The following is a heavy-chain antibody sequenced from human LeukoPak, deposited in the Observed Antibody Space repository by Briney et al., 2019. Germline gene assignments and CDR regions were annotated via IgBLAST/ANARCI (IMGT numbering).Heavy chain of an antibody. Sequence: RGSPRLFCAASGFTFSSYSTNWVRQAPGKGLEWVSSIRSSSADIYYADSVTGRFTISRDNATNSLYLQMNSLRAEDTAVYYCARDRSGSSNWFDPWGQGTLVTVSS. CDR3: ARDRSGSSNWFDP. V-gene: IGHV3-21*01. J-gene: IGHJ5*02. CDR1: GFTFSSYS. D-gene: IGHD5-12*01. CDR2: IRSSSADI.